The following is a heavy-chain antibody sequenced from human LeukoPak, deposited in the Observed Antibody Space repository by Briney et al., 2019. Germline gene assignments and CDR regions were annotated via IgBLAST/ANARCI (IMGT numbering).Heavy chain of an antibody. D-gene: IGHD2-2*01. V-gene: IGHV3-64*01. CDR1: GFTFSSYA. J-gene: IGHJ5*02. CDR3: ARDAYCSSTSCLSTWFDP. CDR2: ISSNGGST. Sequence: GGFLTLSCAASGFTFSSYAMHWVRQAPGKGLEYVSAISSNGGSTYYANSVKGRFTISRDNSKNTLYLQMGSLRAEDMAVYYCARDAYCSSTSCLSTWFDPWGQGTLVTVSS.